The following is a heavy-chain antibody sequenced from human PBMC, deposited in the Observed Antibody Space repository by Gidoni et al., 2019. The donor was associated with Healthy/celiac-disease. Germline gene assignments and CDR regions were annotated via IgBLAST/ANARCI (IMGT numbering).Heavy chain of an antibody. D-gene: IGHD2-15*01. CDR3: ARCRLVATNWFDP. V-gene: IGHV1-2*02. CDR1: GYPFTGYY. CDR2: INPNSGGT. J-gene: IGHJ5*02. Sequence: QVQLVQSGPEVKKPGSSVKVSCKASGYPFTGYYIHWVRQAPGQGLEWMGWINPNSGGTNYAQKFQGRVTMTRDTSISTAYMELSRLRSDDTAVYYCARCRLVATNWFDPWGQGTLVTVSS.